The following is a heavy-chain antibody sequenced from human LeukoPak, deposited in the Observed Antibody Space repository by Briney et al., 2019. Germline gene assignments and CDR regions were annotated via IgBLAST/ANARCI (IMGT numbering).Heavy chain of an antibody. Sequence: GGSLRLSCAASGFTVSSNEMSWVRQAPGKGLEWVSSISGGSTYYADSRKGRFTISRDNSKNTLYLQMNSLRAEDTAVYYCARDPRYDAFDIWGQGTMVTVSS. J-gene: IGHJ3*02. CDR2: ISGGST. CDR1: GFTVSSNE. V-gene: IGHV3-38-3*01. CDR3: ARDPRYDAFDI.